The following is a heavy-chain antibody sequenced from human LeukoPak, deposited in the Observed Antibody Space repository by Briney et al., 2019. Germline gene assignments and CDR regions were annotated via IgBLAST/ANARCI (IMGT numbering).Heavy chain of an antibody. Sequence: GGSLRLSCVVSGLNFSNYWMSWVRQAPGKGLEWVSYISSSSSSIYYEDSVKGRFTISRDNAKNSLYLQMNSLRAEDTAVYYCARGQITMVRGVKRAFQVFDIWGQGTMVTVSS. V-gene: IGHV3-48*04. J-gene: IGHJ3*02. CDR1: GLNFSNYW. D-gene: IGHD3-10*01. CDR2: ISSSSSSI. CDR3: ARGQITMVRGVKRAFQVFDI.